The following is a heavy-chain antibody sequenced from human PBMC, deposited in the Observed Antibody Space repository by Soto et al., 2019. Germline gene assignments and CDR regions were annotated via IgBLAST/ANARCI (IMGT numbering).Heavy chain of an antibody. Sequence: SETLSLTXSVFGASVNSYYWSWIRQSPGRGLEWIGHIFNSGTIHYNPSLKSRVTLSVDTSKNQFSLELTSVTAADTAVYFCARVDILTVYGCMDVWGQGTTVTVSS. CDR3: ARVDILTVYGCMDV. CDR2: IFNSGTI. V-gene: IGHV4-4*09. D-gene: IGHD3-9*01. CDR1: GASVNSYY. J-gene: IGHJ6*02.